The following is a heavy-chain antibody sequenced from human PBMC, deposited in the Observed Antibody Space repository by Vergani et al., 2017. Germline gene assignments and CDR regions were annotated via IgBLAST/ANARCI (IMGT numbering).Heavy chain of an antibody. J-gene: IGHJ4*02. V-gene: IGHV4-34*01. Sequence: QVQLQQWGAGLLKPSETLSLTCAVYGGSFSGYYWSWIRQPPGKGLEWIGEINHSGSTNYNPSLKSRVTISVDTSKNQFSLKLSSVTDADTAVYYCARADGVGWGSYYMDYWGQGTLVTVSS. CDR2: INHSGST. CDR3: ARADGVGWGSYYMDY. CDR1: GGSFSGYY. D-gene: IGHD3-10*01.